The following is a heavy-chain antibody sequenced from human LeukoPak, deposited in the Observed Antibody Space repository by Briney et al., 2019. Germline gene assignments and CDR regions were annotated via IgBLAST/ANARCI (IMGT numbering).Heavy chain of an antibody. CDR1: GGSFNDYY. J-gene: IGHJ4*02. D-gene: IGHD5-18*01. CDR3: ARGGYSYFDY. Sequence: SETLSLTCAVYGGSFNDYYWNWIRQPPGKGLEWIGEINLRGSTTYNPSLKSRVTISLDESKNQFSLKLSSVTAADTAVYYCARGGYSYFDYWGQGTLVTVSS. V-gene: IGHV4-34*01. CDR2: INLRGST.